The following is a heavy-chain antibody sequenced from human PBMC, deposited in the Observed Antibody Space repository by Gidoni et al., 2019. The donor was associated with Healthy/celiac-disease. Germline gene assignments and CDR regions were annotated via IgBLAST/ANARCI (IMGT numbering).Heavy chain of an antibody. Sequence: QVQLQQWGAGLLKPSETLSLTCAGYGGSFSGYYWSWIRQPPGKGLEWLGEMNHSGSTNYNPSLKSRVTISVDTSKNQFSLKLSSVTAADTAVYYCARSSSSWYVDYWGQGTLVTVSS. V-gene: IGHV4-34*01. D-gene: IGHD6-13*01. J-gene: IGHJ4*02. CDR2: MNHSGST. CDR1: GGSFSGYY. CDR3: ARSSSSWYVDY.